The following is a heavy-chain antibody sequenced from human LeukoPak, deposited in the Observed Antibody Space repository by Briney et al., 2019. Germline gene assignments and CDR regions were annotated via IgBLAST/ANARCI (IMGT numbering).Heavy chain of an antibody. D-gene: IGHD3-22*01. CDR1: GGSISSGDYY. CDR2: IYYSGST. CDR3: ARVVDYYDSSGYPTTSSNWFDP. Sequence: NASETLSLTCTVSGGSISSGDYYWSWIRQPPGKGLEWIGYIYYSGSTYYNPSLKSRVTISVDTSKNQFSLKLSSVTAADTAVYYCARVVDYYDSSGYPTTSSNWFDPWGQGTLVTVSS. V-gene: IGHV4-30-4*08. J-gene: IGHJ5*02.